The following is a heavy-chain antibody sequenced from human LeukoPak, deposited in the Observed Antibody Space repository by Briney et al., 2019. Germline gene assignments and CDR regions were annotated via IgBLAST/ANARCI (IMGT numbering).Heavy chain of an antibody. CDR3: ARDGEYGSGSYSTDYFDY. D-gene: IGHD3-10*01. CDR1: GYTFTGYY. CDR2: INPNSGGT. Sequence: ASVKVSCKASGYTFTGYYMHWVRQAPGQGLEWMGWINPNSGGTNYAQKFQGRVTMTRDTSISTAYMELSRLRSDDTAVYYSARDGEYGSGSYSTDYFDYWGQGTLVTVSS. V-gene: IGHV1-2*02. J-gene: IGHJ4*02.